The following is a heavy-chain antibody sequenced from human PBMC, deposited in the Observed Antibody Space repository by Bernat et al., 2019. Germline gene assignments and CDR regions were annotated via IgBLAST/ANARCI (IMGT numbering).Heavy chain of an antibody. D-gene: IGHD3-22*01. CDR2: IWYDGSNK. J-gene: IGHJ4*01. CDR3: VAGSGGYYGVDY. Sequence: QVQLVESGGGVVQPGRSLRLSCVASGFDFGVHAMHWGRQAPGKGLEWVAVIWYDGSNKNYAESVRGRFSISRDNSKNTLYLQMSSLRSEDTAVYYCVAGSGGYYGVDYWGHGTLVTVSS. CDR1: GFDFGVHA. V-gene: IGHV3-33*01.